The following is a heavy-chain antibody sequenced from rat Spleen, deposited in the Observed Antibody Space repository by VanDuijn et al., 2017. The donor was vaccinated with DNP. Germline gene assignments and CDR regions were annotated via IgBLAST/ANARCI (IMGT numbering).Heavy chain of an antibody. Sequence: EVQLVESGGGLVQPGGSLKLSCAASGFNFSDYNMAWVRQTPKKGLEWVASISYEGSSSYYGDSVKGRFTISRDNAKSTLYLQMNSLRSEDTATYYCTRHRDNYFDYWGRGVMVTVSS. V-gene: IGHV5-22*01. CDR3: TRHRDNYFDY. J-gene: IGHJ2*01. CDR1: GFNFSDYN. CDR2: ISYEGSSS.